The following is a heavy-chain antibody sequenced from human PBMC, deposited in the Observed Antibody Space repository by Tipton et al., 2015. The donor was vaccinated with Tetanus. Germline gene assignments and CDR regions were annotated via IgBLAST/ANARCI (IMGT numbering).Heavy chain of an antibody. J-gene: IGHJ5*02. CDR3: ARHLYGYWFDP. D-gene: IGHD2/OR15-2a*01. V-gene: IGHV4-39*02. CDR1: GGSISDKKYY. Sequence: GLVKPSEALSLNCTVSGGSISDKKYYWGWIRQAPGKGLEWIASIYFQGDTYYSPSLKSRLTIDVDTSQNLFSLKLTSVTAADTAVYYCARHLYGYWFDPWGPGALVTVSS. CDR2: IYFQGDT.